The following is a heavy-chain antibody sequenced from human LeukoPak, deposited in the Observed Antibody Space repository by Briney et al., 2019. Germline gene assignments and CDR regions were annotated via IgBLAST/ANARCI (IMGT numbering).Heavy chain of an antibody. CDR3: ASYSSSRPWVY. CDR1: GDSIRSGTYY. V-gene: IGHV4-61*10. J-gene: IGHJ4*02. Sequence: PSETLSLTCSVSGDSIRSGTYYWSWIRQPAGKGLEWIGYIYYSGSTNYNPSLKSRVTISVDTSKNQFSLKLSSVTAADTAVYYCASYSSSRPWVYWGQGTLVTVSS. D-gene: IGHD6-13*01. CDR2: IYYSGST.